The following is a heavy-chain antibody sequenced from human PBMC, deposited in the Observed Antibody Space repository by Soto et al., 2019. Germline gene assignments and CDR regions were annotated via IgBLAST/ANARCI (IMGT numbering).Heavy chain of an antibody. D-gene: IGHD6-13*01. CDR3: ARDPSRRVAAAGTSDY. V-gene: IGHV1-18*01. CDR1: GYIFSSYG. Sequence: GASVKVSCKASGYIFSSYGTSWVRQAPGQGLEWMGWISPYNGNTNYIQRLQGRVTMTTDTSTSTAYMELRSLRSDDTAMYFCARDPSRRVAAAGTSDYWGQGTLVTVSS. J-gene: IGHJ4*02. CDR2: ISPYNGNT.